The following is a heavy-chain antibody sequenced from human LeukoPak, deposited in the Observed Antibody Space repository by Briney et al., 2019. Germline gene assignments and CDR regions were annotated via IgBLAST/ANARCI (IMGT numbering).Heavy chain of an antibody. CDR2: ISPTGSTT. J-gene: IGHJ4*02. Sequence: GGSLRPSCTASGFSFSGHWMHWARQLPGKGLIWVSRISPTGSTTSYADSVKGRFTVSRDNAKNTLYLQVNNLRAEDTAVYYCARGPNSNWSGLDFWGQGTLLTVSS. CDR1: GFSFSGHW. V-gene: IGHV3-74*01. CDR3: ARGPNSNWSGLDF. D-gene: IGHD6-6*01.